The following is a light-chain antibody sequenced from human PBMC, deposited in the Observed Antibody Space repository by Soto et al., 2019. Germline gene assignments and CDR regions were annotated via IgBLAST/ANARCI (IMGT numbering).Light chain of an antibody. CDR2: DAS. V-gene: IGKV3-11*01. CDR1: QSVSIF. Sequence: EIVWTHSPGTLSLSGGEIACLSCGASQSVSIFLAWYQQKPWQAPRLLIYDASHRATGIPARFSGSGSGTDFTLTISNLEPEDFAVYYCQQRGDWPLTFGGGTKVDIK. J-gene: IGKJ4*01. CDR3: QQRGDWPLT.